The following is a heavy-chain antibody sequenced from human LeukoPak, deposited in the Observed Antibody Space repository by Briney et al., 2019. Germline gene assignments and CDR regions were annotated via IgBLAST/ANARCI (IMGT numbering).Heavy chain of an antibody. CDR3: ARESSVYDHYYFDY. V-gene: IGHV1-2*02. CDR2: INPNSGGT. D-gene: IGHD5/OR15-5a*01. CDR1: GYTFTGHY. Sequence: ASVKVSCKASGYTFTGHYMHWVRQAPGQGLEWMGWINPNSGGTNYAQKFQGRVTMTRDTSISTAYMELSRLRPDDSAVYYCARESSVYDHYYFDYWGQGTLVTVSS. J-gene: IGHJ4*02.